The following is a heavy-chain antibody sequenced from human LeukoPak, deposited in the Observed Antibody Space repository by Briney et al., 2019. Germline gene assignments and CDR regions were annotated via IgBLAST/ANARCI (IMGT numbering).Heavy chain of an antibody. CDR3: AVFVPAGNFDY. D-gene: IGHD2-2*01. J-gene: IGHJ4*02. Sequence: ASVKVSCKASGYTFTDYYMHWVRQAPGQGLEWMGWINPNSGDTNYAQKFQGRVTMTRDTSISTAYMELSRLRSDDTAVYYCAVFVPAGNFDYWGQGTLVTVSS. V-gene: IGHV1-2*02. CDR1: GYTFTDYY. CDR2: INPNSGDT.